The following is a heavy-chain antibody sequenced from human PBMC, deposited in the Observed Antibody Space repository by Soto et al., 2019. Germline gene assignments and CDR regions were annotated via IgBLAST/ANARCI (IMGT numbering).Heavy chain of an antibody. CDR2: IYWDDYK. Sequence: QITLKESGPTLVKPTQTLTLTCAFSGLSLTTNGLSVGWVRQPPGKALEWLALIYWDDYKRYSPSLKRRLTITRDTSKNQVVLTMTNMDPVDTATYYCAHSSTDLNHAMDVWGQGTTVSVSS. CDR3: AHSSTDLNHAMDV. D-gene: IGHD3-3*01. V-gene: IGHV2-5*02. CDR1: GLSLTTNGLS. J-gene: IGHJ6*02.